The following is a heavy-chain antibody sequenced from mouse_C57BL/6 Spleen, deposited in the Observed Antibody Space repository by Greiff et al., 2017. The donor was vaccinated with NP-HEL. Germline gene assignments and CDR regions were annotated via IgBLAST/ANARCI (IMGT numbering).Heavy chain of an antibody. CDR3: GWPDIYYFDY. V-gene: IGHV5-17*01. CDR2: ISSGSSTI. CDR1: GFTFSDYG. D-gene: IGHD1-3*01. Sequence: DVKLVESGGGLVKPGGSLKLSCAASGFTFSDYGMHWVRQAPEKGLEWVAYISSGSSTIYYADTVKGRVTISRDNAKNTLFLQMTSLRSEDTAMYYSGWPDIYYFDYWGQGTMLTVSS. J-gene: IGHJ2*01.